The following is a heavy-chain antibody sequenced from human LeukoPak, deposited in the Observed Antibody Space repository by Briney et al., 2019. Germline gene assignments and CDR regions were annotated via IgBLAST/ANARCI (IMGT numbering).Heavy chain of an antibody. J-gene: IGHJ4*02. Sequence: SETLSLTCTVSGDSISRYYWSWIRQPPGKGPECIGYISYSGSTNYNPSLKSRVTISLDTSENHFSLKLTSVTAADTAAFYCARSQGAYFDYWGQGILVTVSS. CDR2: ISYSGST. CDR1: GDSISRYY. V-gene: IGHV4-59*01. CDR3: ARSQGAYFDY.